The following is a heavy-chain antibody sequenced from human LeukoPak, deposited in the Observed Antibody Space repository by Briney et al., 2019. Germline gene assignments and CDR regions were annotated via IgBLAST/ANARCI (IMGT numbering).Heavy chain of an antibody. CDR1: GYTFTSYY. Sequence: GASVKVSCKASGYTFTSYYMHWVQQAPGQGLEWMGIINPSGGSTSYAQKFQGRVTMTGDTSTSTVYMELSSLRSEDTAVYYCARARGHGKQQLVPYYYYYYGMDVWGQGTTVTVSS. CDR2: INPSGGST. CDR3: ARARGHGKQQLVPYYYYYYGMDV. J-gene: IGHJ6*02. D-gene: IGHD6-13*01. V-gene: IGHV1-46*01.